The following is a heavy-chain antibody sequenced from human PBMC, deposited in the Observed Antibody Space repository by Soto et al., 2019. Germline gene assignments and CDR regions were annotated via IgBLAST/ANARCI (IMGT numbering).Heavy chain of an antibody. D-gene: IGHD2-2*01. J-gene: IGHJ4*02. V-gene: IGHV3-23*01. CDR1: GFTFSYYT. CDR3: AIYVPDIVVVPAATCFEY. Sequence: GGSLRLSCAASGFTFSYYTMTWVRQAPGKGLEGVSSIGSDISGGAGATYSAESVKGRFTISKDNTKNTLFLHTNSRRPEDTAGYXWAIYVPDIVVVPAATCFEYLGQVTLLNVSS. CDR2: ISGGAGAT.